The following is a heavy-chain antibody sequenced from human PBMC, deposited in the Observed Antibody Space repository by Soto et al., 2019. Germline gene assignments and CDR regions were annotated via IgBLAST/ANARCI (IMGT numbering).Heavy chain of an antibody. Sequence: EVQLLESGGGLVQPGGSLRLSCAASGFTFSSYAMSWVRQAPGKGLAWVSAISGSGGSTYYADSVKGRFTNSRDNSKNTLYLQMNSLRAEDTAVYYCAKALVVPAAMPDFYYYYYMDVWGKGTTVTVSS. CDR1: GFTFSSYA. CDR3: AKALVVPAAMPDFYYYYYMDV. J-gene: IGHJ6*03. D-gene: IGHD2-2*01. V-gene: IGHV3-23*01. CDR2: ISGSGGST.